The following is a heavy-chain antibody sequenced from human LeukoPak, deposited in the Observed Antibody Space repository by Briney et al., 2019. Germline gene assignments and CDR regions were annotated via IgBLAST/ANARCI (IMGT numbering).Heavy chain of an antibody. CDR3: ARGYCSGGSCLLFDY. Sequence: GEPLKISCKGSGYSFTSYWIGWVRQMPGKGLEWMGLIYPGDSDTRYSPSFQGQVTISADKSISTAYLQWSSLKASDTTMYYCARGYCSGGSCLLFDYWGQGTLVTVSS. D-gene: IGHD2-15*01. J-gene: IGHJ4*02. V-gene: IGHV5-51*01. CDR1: GYSFTSYW. CDR2: IYPGDSDT.